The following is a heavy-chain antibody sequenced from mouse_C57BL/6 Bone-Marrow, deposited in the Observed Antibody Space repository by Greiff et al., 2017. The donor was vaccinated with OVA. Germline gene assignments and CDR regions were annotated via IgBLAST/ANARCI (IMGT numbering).Heavy chain of an antibody. V-gene: IGHV7-3*01. CDR2: IRNKANGYTT. Sequence: EVMLVESGGGLVQPGGSLSLSCAASGFTFTDYYMSWVRQPPGKALEWLGFIRNKANGYTTEYSASAKGRFTISRDNSQSILYLQMNALRAEDSATYYCARHGNYWYFDVWGTGTTVTVSS. D-gene: IGHD2-1*01. CDR3: ARHGNYWYFDV. CDR1: GFTFTDYY. J-gene: IGHJ1*03.